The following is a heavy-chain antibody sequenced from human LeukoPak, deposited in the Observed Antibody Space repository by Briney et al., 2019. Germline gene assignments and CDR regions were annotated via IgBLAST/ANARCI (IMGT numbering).Heavy chain of an antibody. CDR1: GFTFDDYA. J-gene: IGHJ3*02. V-gene: IGHV3-9*03. CDR3: AKAMVRGVITEDAFDI. CDR2: ISWNSGSI. Sequence: GGSLRLSRAASGFTFDDYAMHWVRQAPGKGLEWVSGISWNSGSIGYADSVKGRFTISRDNAKNSLYLQMNSLRAEDMALYYCAKAMVRGVITEDAFDIWGQGTMVTVSS. D-gene: IGHD3-10*01.